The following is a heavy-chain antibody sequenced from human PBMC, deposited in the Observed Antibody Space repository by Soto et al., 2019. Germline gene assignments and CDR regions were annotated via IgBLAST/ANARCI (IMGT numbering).Heavy chain of an antibody. J-gene: IGHJ4*02. CDR1: DGYIISYY. CDR2: IYYSGST. CDR3: ARHWYGSGTHYPFDS. V-gene: IGHV4-59*08. Sequence: SETLSLPCPVSDGYIISYYWSWIRQPPGKGLEWIGYIYYSGSTDHNPSLKSRVTISVDTSKNQFSLKLSSVTAADTAVYFCARHWYGSGTHYPFDSWGQGTLVTVSS. D-gene: IGHD3-10*01.